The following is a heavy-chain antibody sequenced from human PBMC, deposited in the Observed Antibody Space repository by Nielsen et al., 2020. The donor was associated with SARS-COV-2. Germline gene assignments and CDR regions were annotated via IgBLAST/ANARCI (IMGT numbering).Heavy chain of an antibody. J-gene: IGHJ6*02. Sequence: GVLKISCAASGFTFSSYAMSWVRQAPGKGLEWVSAISGSGGSTYYADSVKGRFTISRDNSKNTLYLQMNSLRAEDTAVYYCARAPVDIVVVPAALIKVYYYYGMDVWGQGTTVTVSS. CDR3: ARAPVDIVVVPAALIKVYYYYGMDV. D-gene: IGHD2-2*03. CDR2: ISGSGGST. CDR1: GFTFSSYA. V-gene: IGHV3-23*01.